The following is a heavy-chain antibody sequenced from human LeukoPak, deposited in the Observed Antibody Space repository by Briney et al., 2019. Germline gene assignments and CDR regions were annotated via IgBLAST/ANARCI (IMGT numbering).Heavy chain of an antibody. Sequence: GGSLRLSCAASGFTFSSYAMHWVRQAPGKGLEWVAVISYDGSNKYYADSVKGRFTISRDNSKNTLYLQMNSLRAEDTAVYYCATSSMVRGGIGMDVWGQGTTVTVSS. CDR3: ATSSMVRGGIGMDV. CDR1: GFTFSSYA. J-gene: IGHJ6*02. CDR2: ISYDGSNK. D-gene: IGHD3-10*01. V-gene: IGHV3-30-3*01.